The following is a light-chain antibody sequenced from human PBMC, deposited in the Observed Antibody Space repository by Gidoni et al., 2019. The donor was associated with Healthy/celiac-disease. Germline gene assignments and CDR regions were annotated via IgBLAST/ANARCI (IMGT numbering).Light chain of an antibody. CDR1: QSVSSSY. CDR2: GAS. CDR3: QQYGSSPPVT. V-gene: IGKV3-20*01. Sequence: EIVLPQSPGTLSLSPGERATLSCRASQSVSSSYLAWYQQKPGQAPRLLIYGASSRATGIPDRFSGSGSGTDFTLTISRLEPEDVAVYYCQQYGSSPPVTFGQGTKLEIK. J-gene: IGKJ2*01.